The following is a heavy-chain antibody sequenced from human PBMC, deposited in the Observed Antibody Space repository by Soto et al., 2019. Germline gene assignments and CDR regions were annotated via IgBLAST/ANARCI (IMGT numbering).Heavy chain of an antibody. CDR2: INAGNGNT. Sequence: QVQLVQSGAEVKKPGASVKVSCKASGYTFTSYAMHWVRQAPEQRLEWMGWINAGNGNTKYSQKFQGRVTITRDTSASTAYMELSSLRSEDTAVYYCARRWDWNDGGFDYWGQGTLVTVSS. V-gene: IGHV1-3*01. CDR1: GYTFTSYA. J-gene: IGHJ4*02. D-gene: IGHD1-1*01. CDR3: ARRWDWNDGGFDY.